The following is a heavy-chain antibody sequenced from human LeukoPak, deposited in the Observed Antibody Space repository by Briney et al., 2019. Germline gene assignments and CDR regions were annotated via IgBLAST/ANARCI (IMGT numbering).Heavy chain of an antibody. Sequence: GGSLRLSCAASGFTFSSYGMHWVRQAPGKGLEWVAAISYDGSNKYYADSVKGRFTISRDNSKNTLYLQMNSLRAEDTAVYYCAKEGAWLQLRDYFDYWGQGTLVTVSS. CDR2: ISYDGSNK. CDR3: AKEGAWLQLRDYFDY. D-gene: IGHD5-24*01. CDR1: GFTFSSYG. J-gene: IGHJ4*02. V-gene: IGHV3-30*18.